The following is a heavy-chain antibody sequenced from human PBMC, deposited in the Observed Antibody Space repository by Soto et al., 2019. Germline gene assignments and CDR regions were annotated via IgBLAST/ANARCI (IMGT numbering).Heavy chain of an antibody. CDR2: INPNSGGT. CDR3: ARGEDVPYYYYYGMDV. J-gene: IGHJ6*02. CDR1: GYTFTVYY. V-gene: IGHV1-2*02. D-gene: IGHD3-10*02. Sequence: SVKVSCKTSGYTFTVYYMHWVRQAPGQGLEWMGLINPNSGGTNYAQKFPGRVSMTRDTSISTAYMELSRLRSDDKAFYYCARGEDVPYYYYYGMDVWRQGTTVTVSS.